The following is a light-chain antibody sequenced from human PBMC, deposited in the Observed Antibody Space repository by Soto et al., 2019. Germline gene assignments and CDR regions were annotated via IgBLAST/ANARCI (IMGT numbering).Light chain of an antibody. J-gene: IGKJ5*01. CDR3: KHDVEKSPST. V-gene: IGKV3-20*01. CDR2: GAS. CDR1: PSVSSS. Sequence: EIVMTQSLVTRSLSPGERATLSCRASPSVSSSLAWYQQTPGQAPRLLISGASSRATGIPDRFIGSGAGTGFTLTSSRLEPKEFAMYDWKHDVEKSPSTFGQATRLEI.